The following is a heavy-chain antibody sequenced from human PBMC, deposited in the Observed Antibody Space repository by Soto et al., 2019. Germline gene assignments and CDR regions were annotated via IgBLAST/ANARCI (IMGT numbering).Heavy chain of an antibody. CDR2: ISSAGDSS. J-gene: IGHJ4*02. Sequence: PWGSLRLSCAASGFTFSSYEMNWVRQAPGKTLEWVSYISSAGDSSYYADSVKSRFTISRDNAKNSLYLQMNSLRVEDTAVYYCARVYCSTTTCHVQAFDSWGQGTLVTVSS. CDR3: ARVYCSTTTCHVQAFDS. CDR1: GFTFSSYE. V-gene: IGHV3-48*03. D-gene: IGHD2-2*01.